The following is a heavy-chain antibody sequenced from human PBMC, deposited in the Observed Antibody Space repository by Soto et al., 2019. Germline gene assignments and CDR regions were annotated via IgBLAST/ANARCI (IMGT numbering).Heavy chain of an antibody. CDR2: INAYNGNT. CDR3: AGDQAMAQFDY. J-gene: IGHJ4*02. CDR1: GYTFTSYG. V-gene: IGHV1-18*01. Sequence: QVQLVQSGAEVKKPGASVKVSCKSSGYTFTSYGISWVRQAPGQGLEWRGWINAYNGNTKYAQKLEGRVTMTTDTSTSTAYMELRSLRSDDTAVYYCAGDQAMAQFDYWGQGTLVTVSS. D-gene: IGHD5-18*01.